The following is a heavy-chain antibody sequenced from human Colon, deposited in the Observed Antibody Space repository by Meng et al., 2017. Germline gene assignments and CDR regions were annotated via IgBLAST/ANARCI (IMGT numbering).Heavy chain of an antibody. CDR3: AAIFGLGPGY. CDR1: GGSINSSDW. CDR2: IFHSGST. V-gene: IGHV4-4*02. J-gene: IGHJ4*02. Sequence: QVQLLESGPGLVTPLGTLSRTGDVSGGSINSSDWWSWVRQPPGKGLEWIAEIFHSGSTNYKSSLKSRATISVDRPKNQFSLKLNSVTAADTAVYYCAAIFGLGPGYWGQGTLVTVSS. D-gene: IGHD3-3*01.